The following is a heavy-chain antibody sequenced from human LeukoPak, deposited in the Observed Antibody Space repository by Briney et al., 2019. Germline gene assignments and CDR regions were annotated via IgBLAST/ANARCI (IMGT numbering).Heavy chain of an antibody. D-gene: IGHD1-20*01. CDR1: GYTFTDYY. J-gene: IGHJ3*02. CDR2: INPNSGGT. Sequence: ASMKVSCKSSGYTFTDYYMHWVRQAPGQGLEWMGWINPNSGGTNYVQKFQGRVTMTRDTSISTAYMEVRSDDTAMYYCARHNWRSNAFDIWGQGTMVTVSS. CDR3: ARHNWRSNAFDI. V-gene: IGHV1-2*02.